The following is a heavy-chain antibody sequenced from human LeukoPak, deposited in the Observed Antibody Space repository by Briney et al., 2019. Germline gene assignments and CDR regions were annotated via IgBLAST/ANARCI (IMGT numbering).Heavy chain of an antibody. J-gene: IGHJ4*02. Sequence: GSLRLSCAASGSTFSSYARSWIRQPPGKELEWIGEINHSGSTNYNPSLKSRVTISVDTSKNQFSLKLSSVTAADTAVYYCARGDPLDYWGQGTLVTVSS. CDR2: INHSGST. CDR3: ARGDPLDY. V-gene: IGHV4-34*01. CDR1: GSTFSSYA.